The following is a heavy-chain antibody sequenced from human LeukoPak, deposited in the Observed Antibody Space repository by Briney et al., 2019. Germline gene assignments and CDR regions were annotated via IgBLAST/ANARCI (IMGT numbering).Heavy chain of an antibody. D-gene: IGHD3-10*01. J-gene: IGHJ4*02. CDR3: ARDLSTMVRGVMQN. Sequence: GGSLRLSCAASGFTFSSYAMHWVRLAPGKGLEYVSAISSNGGSTYYANSVKGRFTISRDNSKNTLYLQMNSLRAEDTAVYYCARDLSTMVRGVMQNWGRGTLVTVSS. V-gene: IGHV3-64*01. CDR1: GFTFSSYA. CDR2: ISSNGGST.